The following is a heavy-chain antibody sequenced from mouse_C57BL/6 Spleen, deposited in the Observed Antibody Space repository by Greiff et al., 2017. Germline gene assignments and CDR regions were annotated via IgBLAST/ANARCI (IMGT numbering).Heavy chain of an antibody. V-gene: IGHV5-12*01. CDR3: EGREDGIYAMDD. CDR2: ISNGGGST. Sequence: EVQLVESGGGLVQPGGSLKLSCAASGFTFSDYYMYWVRQTPEKRLEWVAYISNGGGSTYYPDTVKGRFTISRDNAKHTLYLQMSRLKSEDTAMYYCEGREDGIYAMDDWGQGTSVTVAS. D-gene: IGHD2-1*01. J-gene: IGHJ4*01. CDR1: GFTFSDYY.